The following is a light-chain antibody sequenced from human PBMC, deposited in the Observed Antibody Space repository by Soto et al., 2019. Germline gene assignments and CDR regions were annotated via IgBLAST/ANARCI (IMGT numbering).Light chain of an antibody. CDR3: QQYGSSPQT. J-gene: IGKJ1*01. Sequence: EIVLTQSPGTLSLSPGERAILACRGSQSVSSTYLAWYQQKPGQAPRLLIYGASSRATGIPDRFSGSGSGTDFTLTISRLEPEDFAVYYCQQYGSSPQTFGQGTKVEIK. CDR1: QSVSSTY. CDR2: GAS. V-gene: IGKV3-20*01.